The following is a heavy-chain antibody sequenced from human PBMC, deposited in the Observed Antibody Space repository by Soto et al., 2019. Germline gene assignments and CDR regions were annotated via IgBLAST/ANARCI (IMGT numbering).Heavy chain of an antibody. CDR3: ARVIRGASYNPPLDT. CDR2: ITPYSGGA. V-gene: IGHV1-2*02. Sequence: GSSVKVSCKASVYTFTCYFMDGVRQAPVEGLEWIGWITPYSGGADYAKSFQGRVTMNRDTSLSTVYMELSTLSFDDTAVYYCARVIRGASYNPPLDTWGQGTVVTVSS. D-gene: IGHD3-10*01. CDR1: VYTFTCYF. J-gene: IGHJ5*02.